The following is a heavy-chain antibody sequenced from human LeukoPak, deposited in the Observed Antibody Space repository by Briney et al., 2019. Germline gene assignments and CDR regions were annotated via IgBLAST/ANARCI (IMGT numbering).Heavy chain of an antibody. CDR2: IYTSGST. CDR3: ARDQSYYDSSGYYCYYMDV. J-gene: IGHJ6*03. Sequence: SETLSLTCTVSGGSISSYYWSWIRQPAGKGLEWIGRIYTSGSTNYNPSLKSRVTMSVDTSKNQFSLKLSSVTAADTAVYYCARDQSYYDSSGYYCYYMDVWGQGTTVTVSS. D-gene: IGHD3-22*01. V-gene: IGHV4-4*07. CDR1: GGSISSYY.